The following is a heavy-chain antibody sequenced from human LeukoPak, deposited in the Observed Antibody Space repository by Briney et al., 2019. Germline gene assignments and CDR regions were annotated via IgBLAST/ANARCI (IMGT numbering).Heavy chain of an antibody. J-gene: IGHJ4*02. D-gene: IGHD6-19*01. Sequence: GGSLRLSCAASGFTFTSYAMSWVRQAPGKGLEWVTLISGSGGSTYYADSVKGRFTISRDNSKNTLSLQMNSLRAEDTAVYYCAKRGYSSGWQFDCWGQGTLVTVSS. CDR1: GFTFTSYA. V-gene: IGHV3-23*01. CDR2: ISGSGGST. CDR3: AKRGYSSGWQFDC.